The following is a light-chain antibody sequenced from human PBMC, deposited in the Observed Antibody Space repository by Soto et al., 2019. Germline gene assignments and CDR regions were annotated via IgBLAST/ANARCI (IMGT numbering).Light chain of an antibody. J-gene: IGLJ3*02. Sequence: QAVVTQEPSLTVSPGGTVTLTCASSTGAVTRGNYPSWFQQKPGQAPRTLIYTTNDKHSWTPARFSGSLLGDKAALTLSGVQHEDEAEYYCLLYYGSAQLVFGGGTKLTVL. CDR2: TTN. CDR3: LLYYGSAQLV. CDR1: TGAVTRGNY. V-gene: IGLV7-43*01.